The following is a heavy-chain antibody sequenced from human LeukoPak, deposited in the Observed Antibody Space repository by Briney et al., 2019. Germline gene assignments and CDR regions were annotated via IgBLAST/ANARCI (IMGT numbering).Heavy chain of an antibody. V-gene: IGHV3-53*01. D-gene: IGHD2-15*01. Sequence: GGSLRLSCAASGFTVSSNYMSWVRQAPGKGLEWVSVIYSGGSTYYADSVKGRFTISRDNSKNTLYLQMNSLRAEDTALYYCARVNTYCSGGGCYGHWFDPWGQGTMVTVSS. J-gene: IGHJ3*01. CDR2: IYSGGST. CDR3: ARVNTYCSGGGCYGHWFDP. CDR1: GFTVSSNY.